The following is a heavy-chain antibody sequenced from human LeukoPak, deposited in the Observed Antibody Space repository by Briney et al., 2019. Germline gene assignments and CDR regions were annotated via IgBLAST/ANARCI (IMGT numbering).Heavy chain of an antibody. J-gene: IGHJ6*02. V-gene: IGHV3-53*04. D-gene: IGHD6-6*01. Sequence: GGSLRLPCAASGFSVSNTYMSWVRQAPGKGLEWVSVIYSGDSGVSTYYADSVKGRFTISRHNSKNTLYLQMSSLRAEDTAVYFCARSAARLRYYYAMDVWGQGTTVTVCS. CDR2: IYSGDSGVST. CDR1: GFSVSNTY. CDR3: ARSAARLRYYYAMDV.